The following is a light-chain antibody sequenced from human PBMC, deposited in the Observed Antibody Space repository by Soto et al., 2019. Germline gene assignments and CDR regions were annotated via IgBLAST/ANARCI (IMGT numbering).Light chain of an antibody. Sequence: EIGMTQSPATLSVSPGERATLSCRASQSVSNNLAWYQQKHGQAPRLLIYGAATRATGIPARFSGSGSGTEFTLTISSLQYEDFAVDYCQRYNNWLPWTFGQGTKVDIK. CDR3: QRYNNWLPWT. CDR2: GAA. J-gene: IGKJ1*01. CDR1: QSVSNN. V-gene: IGKV3-15*01.